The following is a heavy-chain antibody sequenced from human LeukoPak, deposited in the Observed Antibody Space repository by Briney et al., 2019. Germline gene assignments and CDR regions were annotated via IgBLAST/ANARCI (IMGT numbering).Heavy chain of an antibody. J-gene: IGHJ5*02. D-gene: IGHD3-3*01. CDR3: ASTVFGVTYNWFDP. Sequence: SSQTLSLTCTVSGASISSGSYFWSWVRQPAGKALEWIGRFRTSGGTNYNPSLESRVTISVDTSKNQFSLKLTSVTAADTAVYYCASTVFGVTYNWFDPWGQGTLVTVSS. CDR2: FRTSGGT. V-gene: IGHV4-61*02. CDR1: GASISSGSYF.